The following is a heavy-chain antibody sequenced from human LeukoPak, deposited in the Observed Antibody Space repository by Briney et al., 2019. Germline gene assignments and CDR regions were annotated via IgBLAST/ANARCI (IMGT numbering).Heavy chain of an antibody. CDR2: ISSSSSYI. V-gene: IGHV3-21*01. CDR3: ARVEGATPFDY. CDR1: GFTFSSYS. D-gene: IGHD1-26*01. Sequence: GGSLRLSCAASGFTFSSYSMNWVRQAPGKGLEWVSSISSSSSYIYYADSVKGRFTISRDNAKNSLYLQMNGLRAEDTAVYYCARVEGATPFDYWGQGTLVTVSS. J-gene: IGHJ4*02.